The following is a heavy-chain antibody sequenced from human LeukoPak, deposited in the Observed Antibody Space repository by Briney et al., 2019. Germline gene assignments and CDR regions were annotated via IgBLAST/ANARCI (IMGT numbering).Heavy chain of an antibody. Sequence: GGSLRLSCAASGLTFSSHWMHWVRQAPGKGLVWVSRITNDGSSTTYADSVKGRFTISRDNAKNMLYLQVNSLRAEDTTVYYCATQHGGNPAYWGQGTLVTVSS. J-gene: IGHJ4*02. V-gene: IGHV3-74*01. D-gene: IGHD1-14*01. CDR2: ITNDGSST. CDR1: GLTFSSHW. CDR3: ATQHGGNPAY.